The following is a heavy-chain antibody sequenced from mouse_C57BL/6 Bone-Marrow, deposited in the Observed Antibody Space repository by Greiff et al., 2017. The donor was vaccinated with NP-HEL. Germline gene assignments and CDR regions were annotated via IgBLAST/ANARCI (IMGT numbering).Heavy chain of an antibody. V-gene: IGHV5-4*01. Sequence: EVQLVESGGGLVKPGGSLKLSCAASGFTFSSYAMSWVRQTPEKRLEWVATISDGGSYTYYPDTVKGRFTISRDNAKNNLYLQMSHLKSEDAAMYYCARGGSSSHWYFDVWGTGTTVTVSS. CDR1: GFTFSSYA. D-gene: IGHD1-1*01. CDR3: ARGGSSSHWYFDV. J-gene: IGHJ1*03. CDR2: ISDGGSYT.